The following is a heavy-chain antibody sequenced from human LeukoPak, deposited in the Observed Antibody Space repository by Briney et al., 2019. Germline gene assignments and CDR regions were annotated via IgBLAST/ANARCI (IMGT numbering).Heavy chain of an antibody. Sequence: SETLSLTCAVYGGSFSGYYWSWIRQPPGKGLEWIGEINHSGSTNYNPSPKSRVTISVDTSKNQFSLKLSSVTAADTAVYYCARGAACSSTSCYYYVWGQGTLVTVSS. V-gene: IGHV4-34*01. CDR2: INHSGST. CDR3: ARGAACSSTSCYYYV. D-gene: IGHD2-2*01. CDR1: GGSFSGYY. J-gene: IGHJ4*02.